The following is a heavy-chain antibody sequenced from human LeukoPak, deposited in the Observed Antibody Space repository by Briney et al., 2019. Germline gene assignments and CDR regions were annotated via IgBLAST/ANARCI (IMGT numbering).Heavy chain of an antibody. D-gene: IGHD6-19*01. J-gene: IGHJ4*02. CDR1: GFTFSTYG. Sequence: GGSLRLSCAASGFTFSTYGMHWVRQAPGQGLEWVAVISYDGSNKYYADSVKGRFTISRDNSKNTLYLQMNSLRAEDTAVYYCAREAVADFDYWGQGTLVTVSS. V-gene: IGHV3-30*03. CDR3: AREAVADFDY. CDR2: ISYDGSNK.